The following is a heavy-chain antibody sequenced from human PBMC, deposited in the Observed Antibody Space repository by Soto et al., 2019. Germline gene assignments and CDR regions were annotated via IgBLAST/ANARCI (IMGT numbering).Heavy chain of an antibody. J-gene: IGHJ4*02. V-gene: IGHV3-23*01. CDR3: AKDLRPFTVTTQGYFDY. CDR1: GFTFSSYA. D-gene: IGHD4-17*01. CDR2: ISGSGDST. Sequence: TGGSLRLSCAASGFTFSSYAISWVRQAPGKGLEWVSGISGSGDSTYYADSVKGRFTISRDNSKNTLYLQMNSLRAEDTAVYYCAKDLRPFTVTTQGYFDYGGQGTLVTVSS.